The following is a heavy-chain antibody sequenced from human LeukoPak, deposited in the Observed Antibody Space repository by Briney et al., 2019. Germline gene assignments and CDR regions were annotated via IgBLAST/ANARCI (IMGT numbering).Heavy chain of an antibody. D-gene: IGHD3-10*01. CDR2: IYPGDSDT. CDR3: ARLVSSPPGSRNVAYMDV. V-gene: IGHV5-51*01. J-gene: IGHJ6*03. CDR1: GYSFTSYW. Sequence: GESLKISCKGSGYSFTSYWIAWVRQMPGKGLEWMGIIYPGDSDTRNSPSFEGQVTISADKSISTAYPHWSSLKALDSAMYYCARLVSSPPGSRNVAYMDVWGKGTTVTVSS.